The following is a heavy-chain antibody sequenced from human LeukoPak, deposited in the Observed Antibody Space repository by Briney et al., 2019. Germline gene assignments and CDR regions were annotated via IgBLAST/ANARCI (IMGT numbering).Heavy chain of an antibody. CDR3: AISTYFDFWSCYPLDY. CDR2: IYTSGST. Sequence: PSETLSLTCTVPGGSINSYYWSWIRQPAGKGMEWIGRIYTSGSTNYNPSLKSRVTISVDTSKNQFSLKLSSVTAADTAVYYCAISTYFDFWSCYPLDYWGQGTLVTVSS. V-gene: IGHV4-4*07. CDR1: GGSINSYY. J-gene: IGHJ4*02. D-gene: IGHD3-3*01.